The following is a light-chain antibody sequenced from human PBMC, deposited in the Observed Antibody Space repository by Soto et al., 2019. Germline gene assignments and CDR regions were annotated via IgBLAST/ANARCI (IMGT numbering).Light chain of an antibody. Sequence: EIVLTQSPGTLSLSPGERATLSCRASQSVSRSSLAWYQQKPGQAPRLLIYGASSRATGIRDRFSGSGSGTDFTLTISRLEPEDLAVYYCQQYGSSPPITFGQGTRLEIK. CDR2: GAS. CDR3: QQYGSSPPIT. CDR1: QSVSRSS. J-gene: IGKJ5*01. V-gene: IGKV3-20*01.